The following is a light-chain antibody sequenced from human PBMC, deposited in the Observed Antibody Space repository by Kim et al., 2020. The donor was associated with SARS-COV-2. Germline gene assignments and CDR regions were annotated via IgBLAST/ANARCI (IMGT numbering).Light chain of an antibody. CDR1: SNVVGGFDY. V-gene: IGLV2-14*03. Sequence: GQSVTTPSAATSNVVGGFDYVSWYQQHPGKAPKLMIYDVFNRPSGVPNRFSASKSGNTASLTISGLHAEDEANYYCSSYSSSTAVLFGGGTQLTVL. CDR2: DVF. CDR3: SSYSSSTAVL. J-gene: IGLJ2*01.